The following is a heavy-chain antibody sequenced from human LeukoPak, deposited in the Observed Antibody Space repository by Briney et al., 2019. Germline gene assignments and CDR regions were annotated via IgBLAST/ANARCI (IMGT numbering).Heavy chain of an antibody. CDR2: ISAYNGNT. Sequence: GASVKVSCKASGHTFTSYGISWVRQAPGQGLEWMGWISAYNGNTNYAQKLQGRVTMTTDTSTSTAYMELRSLRSDDTAVYYCARQVLTYYYDSSGYYTDYWGQGTLVTVSS. CDR1: GHTFTSYG. D-gene: IGHD3-22*01. J-gene: IGHJ4*02. V-gene: IGHV1-18*01. CDR3: ARQVLTYYYDSSGYYTDY.